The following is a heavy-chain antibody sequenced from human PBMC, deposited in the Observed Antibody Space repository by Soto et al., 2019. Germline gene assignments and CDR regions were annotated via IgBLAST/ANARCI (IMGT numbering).Heavy chain of an antibody. Sequence: ASVKVSCKVSGYTLTELSMHWVRQAPGKGLEWMGGFDPEDGETIYAQKFQGRVTMTRDTSANTAYMELSSLRSEDTAVYYCARGLFPFDYWGQGTLVTISS. V-gene: IGHV1-24*01. CDR1: GYTLTELS. CDR3: ARGLFPFDY. CDR2: FDPEDGET. J-gene: IGHJ4*02. D-gene: IGHD2-21*01.